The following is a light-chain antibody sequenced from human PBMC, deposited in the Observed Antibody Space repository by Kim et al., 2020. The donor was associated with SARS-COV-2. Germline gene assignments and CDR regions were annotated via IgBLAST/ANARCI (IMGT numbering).Light chain of an antibody. CDR1: HSVSTS. J-gene: IGKJ2*01. CDR3: QQSHGFPYT. CDR2: AVS. Sequence: SASVGNRVTITCRASHSVSTSLNWYQQQPGKAPKPLIYAVSSLQSGVPSRFSGSGSETDFTLTISNLQPEDFAVYYCQQSHGFPYTFGQGTKLEI. V-gene: IGKV1-39*01.